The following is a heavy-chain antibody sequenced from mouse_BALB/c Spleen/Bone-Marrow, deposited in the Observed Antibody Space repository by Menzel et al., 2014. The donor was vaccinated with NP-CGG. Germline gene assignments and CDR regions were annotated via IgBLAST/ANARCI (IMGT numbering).Heavy chain of an antibody. CDR1: GYSITSGYS. CDR2: IHYSGYT. V-gene: IGHV3-1*02. J-gene: IGHJ4*01. CDR3: ARTDGYYAMDY. D-gene: IGHD2-3*01. Sequence: EVMLVESGPDLVKPSQSLSLTCTVTGYSITSGYSWHWIRQFPVNILEWMGYIHYSGYTNYNPFLKSRISITRDTSKNQFFLQLNSVTTEDTATYYCARTDGYYAMDYWGQGTSVTVSS.